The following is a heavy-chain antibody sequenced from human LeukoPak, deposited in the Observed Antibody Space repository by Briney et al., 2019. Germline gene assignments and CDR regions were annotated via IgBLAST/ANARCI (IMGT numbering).Heavy chain of an antibody. CDR2: ISFDGRNR. CDR1: GFTFSSYA. Sequence: GGSLRLSCAASGFTFSSYAMHWVRQAPGKGLEWVALISFDGRNRYYADSVKGRFTISRDDSKNTLYVQMNSLRAEDTAVYYCVRPRGIAAAGIFGAFDYWGQGILVTVSS. J-gene: IGHJ4*02. CDR3: VRPRGIAAAGIFGAFDY. D-gene: IGHD6-13*01. V-gene: IGHV3-30*04.